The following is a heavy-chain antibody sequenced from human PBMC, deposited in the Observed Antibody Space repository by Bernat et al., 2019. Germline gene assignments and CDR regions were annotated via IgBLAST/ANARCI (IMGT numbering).Heavy chain of an antibody. CDR3: ARRSGTIDY. CDR2: ISYDGSNK. V-gene: IGHV3-30*03. Sequence: VVQPGRSLRLSCVATGSTFSNYDIHWVRQAPGKGLEWVAVISYDGSNKYYADSVKGRFTISRDTSKNTLYLQMNSLRAEDTAVYYCARRSGTIDYWGQGTLVTVSS. D-gene: IGHD1-1*01. CDR1: GSTFSNYD. J-gene: IGHJ4*02.